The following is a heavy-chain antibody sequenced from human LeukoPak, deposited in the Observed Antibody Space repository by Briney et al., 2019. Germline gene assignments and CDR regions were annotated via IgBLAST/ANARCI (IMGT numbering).Heavy chain of an antibody. J-gene: IGHJ4*02. V-gene: IGHV4-61*03. CDR2: VCYTGST. Sequence: PSEILSLTCTVSGGSVNSETYCWTWIRQPPGKGLEWIGFVCYTGSTNYYPSLTSRVTISVDTSKNHFSLKLTSVTAADTAVYYCARAYLSGGYPDYWGQGILVTVSS. CDR3: ARAYLSGGYPDY. CDR1: GGSVNSETYC. D-gene: IGHD3-10*01.